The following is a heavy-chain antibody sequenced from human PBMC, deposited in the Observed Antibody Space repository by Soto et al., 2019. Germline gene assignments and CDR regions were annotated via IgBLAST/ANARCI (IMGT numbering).Heavy chain of an antibody. J-gene: IGHJ2*01. V-gene: IGHV4-34*01. D-gene: IGHD2-15*01. CDR1: GGSFSGYY. CDR3: ARVVVVAASSYWYFDL. CDR2: INHSGRT. Sequence: QVQLQQWGAGLLKPSETLSLTCAVYGGSFSGYYWSWIRQPPGKGLEWIGEINHSGRTNYNPSLKSRVTISVDTSKNQFSLKLSSVTAADTAVYYCARVVVVAASSYWYFDLWGRGTLVTVSS.